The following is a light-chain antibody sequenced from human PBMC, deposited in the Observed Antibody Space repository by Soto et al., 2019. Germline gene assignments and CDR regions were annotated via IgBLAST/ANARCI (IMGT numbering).Light chain of an antibody. CDR2: DAS. CDR1: QSVSMW. J-gene: IGKJ1*01. CDR3: QQYNSYSRT. V-gene: IGKV1-5*01. Sequence: TQMTQSPSTLSASVGDRVTITCRASQSVSMWLAWYQQKPGKAPRLLIYDASNLESGVPSRFSGSGSGTEFTLTISSLRPDDFATYYCQQYNSYSRTFGQGTKVDIK.